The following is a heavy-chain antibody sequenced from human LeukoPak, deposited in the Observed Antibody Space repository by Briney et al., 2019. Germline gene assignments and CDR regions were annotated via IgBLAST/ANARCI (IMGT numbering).Heavy chain of an antibody. CDR3: AKDFLGYCSSTSCYTADEPDY. Sequence: PGGSLRLSCAASGFTFSSYAMPWVRQAPGKGLEWVAVISYDGSNKYYADSVKGRFTISRDNSKNTLYLQMNSLRAEDTAVYYCAKDFLGYCSSTSCYTADEPDYWGQGTLVTVSS. CDR2: ISYDGSNK. J-gene: IGHJ4*02. V-gene: IGHV3-30-3*01. D-gene: IGHD2-2*02. CDR1: GFTFSSYA.